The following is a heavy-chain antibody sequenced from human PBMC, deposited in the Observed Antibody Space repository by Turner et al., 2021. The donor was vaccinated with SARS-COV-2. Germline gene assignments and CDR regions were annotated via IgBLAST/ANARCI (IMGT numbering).Heavy chain of an antibody. CDR3: AGEEVVFRASHSLYYYGMDV. CDR2: IYYSGST. Sequence: QLQLQESGPGLVKPSETLSLTRTVSGCSISSSSYYWGWIRQPPGKGLAWIGSIYYSGSTYYNPTLKSRVTISVDTSKNQFSLKLSSVTAADTAVYYCAGEEVVFRASHSLYYYGMDVWGQGTTVTVSS. D-gene: IGHD3-22*01. V-gene: IGHV4-39*01. CDR1: GCSISSSSYY. J-gene: IGHJ6*02.